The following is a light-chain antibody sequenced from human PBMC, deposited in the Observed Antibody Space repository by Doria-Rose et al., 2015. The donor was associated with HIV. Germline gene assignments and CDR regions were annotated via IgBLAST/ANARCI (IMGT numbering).Light chain of an antibody. J-gene: IGLJ3*02. CDR3: VLYIGSGICM. CDR2: NTY. CDR1: SGPVTGAYY. V-gene: IGLV8-61*01. Sequence: QAVVTQEPSFSVSLGGTVTLTCGLTSGPVTGAYYPSWHQQTPGQAPRTLIYNTYSLSSGVSDRFSGSILVNKAALTISGAQADDESDYYCVLYIGSGICMCGGGTKLTVL.